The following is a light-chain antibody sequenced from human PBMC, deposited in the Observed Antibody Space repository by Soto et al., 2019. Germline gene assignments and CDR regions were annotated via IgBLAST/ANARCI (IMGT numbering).Light chain of an antibody. J-gene: IGKJ4*01. V-gene: IGKV3-20*01. CDR3: QQYASSIT. Sequence: EIVLTQSPGTLSLSPGERATLSCRASQTVSSSYLAWYQRKPGQAPRLLIYHSSSRAAGIPDRFSGSGSWTDFTLTISXLEPEDFAVYYCQQYASSITFGGGTKVDIK. CDR1: QTVSSSY. CDR2: HSS.